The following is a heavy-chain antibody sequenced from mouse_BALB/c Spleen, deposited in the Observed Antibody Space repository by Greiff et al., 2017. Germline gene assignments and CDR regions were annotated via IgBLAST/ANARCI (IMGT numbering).Heavy chain of an antibody. J-gene: IGHJ3*01. CDR1: GYTFTSYY. Sequence: QVQLQQSGAELVKPGASVKLSCKASGYTFTSYYMYWVKQRPGQGLEWIGEINPSNGGTNFNEKFKSKATLTVDKSSNTAYMQHSSLTSEDSAVYYCTRSGFAYWGQGTLVTVSA. V-gene: IGHV1S81*02. CDR3: TRSGFAY. CDR2: INPSNGGT.